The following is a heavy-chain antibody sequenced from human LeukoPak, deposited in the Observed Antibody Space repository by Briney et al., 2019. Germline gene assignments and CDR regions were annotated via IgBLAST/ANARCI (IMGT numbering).Heavy chain of an antibody. CDR1: GFTFRSYW. D-gene: IGHD6-13*01. V-gene: IGHV3-7*01. Sequence: PGGSLRLSCAASGFTFRSYWMRWVRQAPGKGLEWVANIKQDGSEKNYVDSVKGRFTISRDNAKNTVYLQMNSLRAEDTAVYYCAKGGSSSPRSTFDYWGQGTLLTVSS. CDR3: AKGGSSSPRSTFDY. CDR2: IKQDGSEK. J-gene: IGHJ4*02.